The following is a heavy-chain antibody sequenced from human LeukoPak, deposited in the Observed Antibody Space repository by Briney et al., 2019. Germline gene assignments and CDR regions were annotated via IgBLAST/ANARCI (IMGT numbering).Heavy chain of an antibody. J-gene: IGHJ4*02. D-gene: IGHD3-22*01. V-gene: IGHV4-34*01. CDR2: INHSGST. CDR1: GGSFSGYY. Sequence: PSETLSLTCAVYGGSFSGYYWSWIRQPPGKGLEWIGEINHSGSTNCNPSLKSRVTISVDTSKNQFSLKLSSVTAADTAVYYCARGPYDSSGYDYWGQGTLVTVSS. CDR3: ARGPYDSSGYDY.